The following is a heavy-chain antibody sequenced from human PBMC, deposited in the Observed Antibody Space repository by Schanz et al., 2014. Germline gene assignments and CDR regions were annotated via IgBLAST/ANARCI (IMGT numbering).Heavy chain of an antibody. J-gene: IGHJ5*02. CDR3: ARGSSASLSRVWFDL. D-gene: IGHD6-6*01. CDR1: GFTVSNSY. CDR2: IYSSGST. Sequence: DVQLVDSGGGLVQPGGSLRLSCAASGFTVSNSYIHWVRQAPGKGLEWVSTIYSSGSTYYADSVKGRFIISRDNAKNSLYLEMNSLRAGDTAFYHCARGSSASLSRVWFDLWGQGTLVTVSS. V-gene: IGHV3-53*01.